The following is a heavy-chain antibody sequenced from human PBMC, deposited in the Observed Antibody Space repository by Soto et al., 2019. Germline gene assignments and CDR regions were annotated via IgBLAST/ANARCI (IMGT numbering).Heavy chain of an antibody. CDR2: ISINGGST. D-gene: IGHD3-10*01. J-gene: IGHJ4*02. CDR3: ARVPRASDYFDY. Sequence: GGSLRLSCSASGFTFSSYAMHWVRQAPGKGLEYVSSISINGGSTHYADSVKGRFTISRDNAKNSVYLQMNSLRAEDTAVYYCARVPRASDYFDYWGQGTLVTVSS. CDR1: GFTFSSYA. V-gene: IGHV3-64*04.